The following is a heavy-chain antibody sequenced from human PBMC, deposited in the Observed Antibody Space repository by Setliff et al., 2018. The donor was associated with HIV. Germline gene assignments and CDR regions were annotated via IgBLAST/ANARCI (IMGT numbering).Heavy chain of an antibody. CDR1: GGSFTTYY. Sequence: SETLSLTCTVSGGSFTTYYWSWLRQPPGKELEWIGYFYTSGSTNYNPSLKSRVTISIDTSKNQFSLKLNAVTAADTAVYYCARLAEDYYDSGTWEVDYWAHGTLVTV. V-gene: IGHV4-4*09. D-gene: IGHD3-10*01. CDR2: FYTSGST. CDR3: ARLAEDYYDSGTWEVDY. J-gene: IGHJ4*01.